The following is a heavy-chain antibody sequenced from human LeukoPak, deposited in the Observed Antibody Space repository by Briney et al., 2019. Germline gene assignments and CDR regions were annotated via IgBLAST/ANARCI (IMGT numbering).Heavy chain of an antibody. CDR3: TRQLWLRLAYGMDV. CDR2: IRSKANSYAT. Sequence: GGSLRLSCAASGFTFSGSAMHWVRQASGKGLEWVGRIRSKANSYATAYAVSVKGRFTISRDDSKNTAYLQMNSLKTEDTAVYYCTRQLWLRLAYGMDVWGKGTTVTVSS. D-gene: IGHD5-18*01. J-gene: IGHJ6*04. V-gene: IGHV3-73*01. CDR1: GFTFSGSA.